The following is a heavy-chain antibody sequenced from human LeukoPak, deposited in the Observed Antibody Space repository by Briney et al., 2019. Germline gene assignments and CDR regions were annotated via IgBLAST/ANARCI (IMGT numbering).Heavy chain of an antibody. CDR3: ARGVRPLWFGELFDWFDP. D-gene: IGHD3-10*01. Sequence: PSETLSLTCTVSGYSISSGYYWGWIRQPPGKGLEWIGSIYHSGSTYYNPSLKSRVTISVDTSKNQFSLKLSSVTAADTAVYYCARGVRPLWFGELFDWFDPWGQGTLVTVSS. J-gene: IGHJ5*02. CDR1: GYSISSGYY. CDR2: IYHSGST. V-gene: IGHV4-38-2*02.